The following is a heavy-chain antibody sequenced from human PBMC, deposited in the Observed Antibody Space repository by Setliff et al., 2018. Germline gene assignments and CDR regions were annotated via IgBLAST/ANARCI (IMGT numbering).Heavy chain of an antibody. D-gene: IGHD3-3*01. CDR3: ASEVLQFLEWTQEPYGMDV. Sequence: EASVKVSCKVSGYTLTELSMHWVRQAPGKGLEWMGGFDPEDGETIYAQKFQGRVTMTEDTSTDTAYMELSSLRSEDTAVYYCASEVLQFLEWTQEPYGMDVWGQGTTVTVSS. CDR1: GYTLTELS. CDR2: FDPEDGET. V-gene: IGHV1-24*01. J-gene: IGHJ6*02.